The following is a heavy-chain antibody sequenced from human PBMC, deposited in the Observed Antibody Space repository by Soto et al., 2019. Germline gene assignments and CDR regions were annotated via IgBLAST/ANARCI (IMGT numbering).Heavy chain of an antibody. Sequence: SETLSLTCAVYGGSFNDYYWTWIRQPPGKGLEWIGYIYYSGSTNYNPSLESRVTISVDTSKNQFSLKLSSVTAADTAVYYCARVYYDSLRNWFDPWGQGTLVTVSS. CDR1: GGSFNDYY. V-gene: IGHV4-59*01. CDR3: ARVYYDSLRNWFDP. CDR2: IYYSGST. D-gene: IGHD3-22*01. J-gene: IGHJ5*02.